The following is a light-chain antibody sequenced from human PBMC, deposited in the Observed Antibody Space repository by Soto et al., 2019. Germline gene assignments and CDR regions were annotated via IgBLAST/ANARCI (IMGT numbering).Light chain of an antibody. CDR1: QSVSSAF. CDR3: QKYGDSPPT. V-gene: IGKV3-20*01. CDR2: ATA. Sequence: IVLTQSPGTLSLSPGERATLSCRASQSVSSAFFAWYQKKPGQPLRLLIYATASRATGIPDRFSGSGSATDFPLTISRLEPEDFAVYYCQKYGDSPPTFGRGTKVEIK. J-gene: IGKJ2*01.